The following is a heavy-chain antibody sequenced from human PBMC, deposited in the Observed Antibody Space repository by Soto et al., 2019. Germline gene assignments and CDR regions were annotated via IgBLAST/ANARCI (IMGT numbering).Heavy chain of an antibody. J-gene: IGHJ4*02. Sequence: SGLTLVNPTQTLTLTCTFSGFSLSTSGMCVSWIRQPPGKALEWLARIDWDDDKYYSTSLKTRLTISKDTSKNQVVLTMTNMDPVDTATYYCARSAYYYDSSGYGFYYFGYWGQGTLVTVSS. CDR1: GFSLSTSGMC. CDR3: ARSAYYYDSSGYGFYYFGY. CDR2: IDWDDDK. V-gene: IGHV2-70*11. D-gene: IGHD3-22*01.